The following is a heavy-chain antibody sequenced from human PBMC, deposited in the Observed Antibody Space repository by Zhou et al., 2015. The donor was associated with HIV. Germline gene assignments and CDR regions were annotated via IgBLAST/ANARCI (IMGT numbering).Heavy chain of an antibody. Sequence: QVQLVQSGAEVKKPGSSVKVSCKASGGTFSSYAISWVRQAPGQGLEWMGGIIPIFGTANYAQKFQGRVTITADESTSTAYMELSSLRSEDTAVYYCARDIADIVVVPAAPTYYYGMDVWGQGTTVTVSS. V-gene: IGHV1-69*01. J-gene: IGHJ6*02. D-gene: IGHD2-2*01. CDR3: ARDIADIVVVPAAPTYYYGMDV. CDR2: IIPIFGTA. CDR1: GGTFSSYA.